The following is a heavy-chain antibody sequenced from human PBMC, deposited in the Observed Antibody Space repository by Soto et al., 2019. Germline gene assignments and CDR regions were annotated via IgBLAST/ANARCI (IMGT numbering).Heavy chain of an antibody. CDR2: ISSSSNYI. CDR1: GFTFNTYS. D-gene: IGHD3-10*01. V-gene: IGHV3-21*01. Sequence: GGSLRLSCAASGFTFNTYSMDWVRQAPGKGLEWVSSISSSSNYINYADSVKGRFTISRDNAENSVYLQMNSLRAEDTAVYYCAKAGSGPSRYYFFMDVWGKGTTVTVSS. CDR3: AKAGSGPSRYYFFMDV. J-gene: IGHJ6*03.